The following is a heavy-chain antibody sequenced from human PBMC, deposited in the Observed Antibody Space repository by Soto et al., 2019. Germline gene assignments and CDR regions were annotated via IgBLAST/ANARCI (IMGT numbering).Heavy chain of an antibody. CDR1: GYSFTSYW. CDR2: IYPGDSDT. CDR3: ARLGGVPPDYYYYYGMDV. J-gene: IGHJ6*02. V-gene: IGHV5-51*01. Sequence: GESLKISCKGSGYSFTSYWIGWVRQMPGKGLEWMGIIYPGDSDTRYSPSFQGQVTISADKSISTAYLQWSSLKAADTAMYYCARLGGVPPDYYYYYGMDVWGQGTTVTVSS. D-gene: IGHD3-10*01.